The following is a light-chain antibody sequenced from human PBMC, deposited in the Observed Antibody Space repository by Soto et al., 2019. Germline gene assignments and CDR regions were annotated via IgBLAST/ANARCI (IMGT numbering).Light chain of an antibody. V-gene: IGLV8-61*01. CDR2: STN. CDR3: VLYMGRGISV. CDR1: SGSVSTSYY. J-gene: IGLJ3*02. Sequence: QTVVTQEPSFSVSPGGTVTLTCGLSSGSVSTSYYPSWYQQTPGQAPRTLIYSTNTRSSGVPDRFSGSILGNKAALTITGAEADDESYYCCVLYMGRGISVFGGGTKLTVL.